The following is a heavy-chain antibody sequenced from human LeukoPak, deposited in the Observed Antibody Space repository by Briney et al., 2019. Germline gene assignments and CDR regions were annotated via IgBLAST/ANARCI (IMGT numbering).Heavy chain of an antibody. D-gene: IGHD2-15*01. Sequence: KPSETLSLTCAVYGGSFSGYYWSWIRQPPGKGLEWIGEINQSGSTNYNPSLKSRVTISVDTSKNQFSLKLSSVTAADTAVYYCARNRRLGGKNCSGGSCRTYYYYGMDVWGQGTTVTVSS. CDR2: INQSGST. J-gene: IGHJ6*02. CDR1: GGSFSGYY. CDR3: ARNRRLGGKNCSGGSCRTYYYYGMDV. V-gene: IGHV4-34*01.